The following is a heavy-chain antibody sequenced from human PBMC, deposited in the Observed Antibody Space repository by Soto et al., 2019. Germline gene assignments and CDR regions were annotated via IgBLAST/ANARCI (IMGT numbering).Heavy chain of an antibody. CDR1: GFSLTTSGMC. J-gene: IGHJ6*02. V-gene: IGHV2-70*01. CDR3: ARIRGYCSCGRCHSTYYGMDV. D-gene: IGHD2-15*01. Sequence: SGPTLVNPTQTLTLTCTFSGFSLTTSGMCVSWIRQTPGKALEWLALIDWDDDKYYSTSLKTRLTTSKDTSNNQVVLTMTNMDPVDAATYYGARIRGYCSCGRCHSTYYGMDVWGQGTTVTVSS. CDR2: IDWDDDK.